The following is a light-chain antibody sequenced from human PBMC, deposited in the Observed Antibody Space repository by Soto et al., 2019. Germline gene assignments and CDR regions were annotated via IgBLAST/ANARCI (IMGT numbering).Light chain of an antibody. Sequence: DIQLTQSPAFLSASIGDRVTITCRASQGINSYLEWYQQKPGKAPKLLIFAASTLQTGVPSRFRGSGSGTEFTLTISSLQPEDFETYYCQQRHSYPITFGQGTRLEIK. CDR3: QQRHSYPIT. V-gene: IGKV1-9*01. CDR1: QGINSY. J-gene: IGKJ5*01. CDR2: AAS.